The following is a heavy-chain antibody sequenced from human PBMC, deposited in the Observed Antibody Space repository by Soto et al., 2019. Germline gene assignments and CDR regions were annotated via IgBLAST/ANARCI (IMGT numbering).Heavy chain of an antibody. J-gene: IGHJ4*02. CDR1: GGSISSSSYY. V-gene: IGHV4-39*01. D-gene: IGHD6-19*01. CDR2: VYYSGRT. Sequence: QLQLQESGPGLVKPSETLSLNCTVSGGSISSSSYYWGWIRQPPGKGLEWIGNVYYSGRTYYNPSLQSRVSTSVERSTKHLSLKLSYLPATDTAMYYCARRGAGDSSGWYEIGYWGQGTLVTVSS. CDR3: ARRGAGDSSGWYEIGY.